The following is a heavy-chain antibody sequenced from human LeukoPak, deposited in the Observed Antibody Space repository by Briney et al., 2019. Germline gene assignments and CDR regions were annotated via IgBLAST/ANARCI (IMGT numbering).Heavy chain of an antibody. J-gene: IGHJ3*02. D-gene: IGHD3-22*01. CDR1: GFTFSTYT. V-gene: IGHV3-21*01. CDR3: ARAPYYDGSGYPDAFDI. CDR2: ISSSSYI. Sequence: GGSLRLSCAASGFTFSTYTMNWVRQAPGKGLEWVSSISSSSYIYYADSVKGRFTISRDNAKNSLYLQMNSLRAEDTAVYYCARAPYYDGSGYPDAFDIWGQGTMVTVSS.